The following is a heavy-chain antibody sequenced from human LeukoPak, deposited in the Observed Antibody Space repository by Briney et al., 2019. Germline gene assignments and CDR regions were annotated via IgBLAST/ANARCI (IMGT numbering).Heavy chain of an antibody. Sequence: PGGSLRLSCAASGFPFSSYGMHWVRHAPGRGLEWVAVIWYDGSNKYYADSMKGRFTISRDNSKNTLYLQMNSLRAEDTAVYYCAKGDSGSYYAYWGQGTLVTVSS. V-gene: IGHV3-33*06. CDR2: IWYDGSNK. CDR1: GFPFSSYG. CDR3: AKGDSGSYYAY. J-gene: IGHJ4*02. D-gene: IGHD1-26*01.